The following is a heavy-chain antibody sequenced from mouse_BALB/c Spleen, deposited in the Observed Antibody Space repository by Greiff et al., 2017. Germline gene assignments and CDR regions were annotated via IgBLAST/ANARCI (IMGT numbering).Heavy chain of an antibody. Sequence: VQLKQSGTVLARPGASVKMSCKASGYTFTSYWMHWVKQRPGQGLEWIGAIYPGNSDTSYNQKFKGKAKLTAVTSTSTAYMELSSLTNEDSAGYYCTCTPDGDYFDYWGQGTTLTVSS. J-gene: IGHJ2*01. V-gene: IGHV1-5*01. CDR3: TCTPDGDYFDY. CDR1: GYTFTSYW. CDR2: IYPGNSDT. D-gene: IGHD1-1*02.